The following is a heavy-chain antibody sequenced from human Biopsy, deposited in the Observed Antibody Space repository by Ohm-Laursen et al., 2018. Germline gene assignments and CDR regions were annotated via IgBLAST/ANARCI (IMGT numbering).Heavy chain of an antibody. Sequence: SSVKVSCNVSGYTLNELSMHWVRQVPGKGLEWMGGFAPENGKTVYAQNFQARVSLTEDTSTDTAYMELRSLRSEDTAVYYCAADINVWNVDYWGQGTQVTVSS. D-gene: IGHD1-1*01. V-gene: IGHV1-24*01. CDR1: GYTLNELS. J-gene: IGHJ4*02. CDR3: AADINVWNVDY. CDR2: FAPENGKT.